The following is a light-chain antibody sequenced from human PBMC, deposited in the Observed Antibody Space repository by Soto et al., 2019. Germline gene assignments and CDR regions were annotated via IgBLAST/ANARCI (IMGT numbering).Light chain of an antibody. CDR3: QHANSFPIT. CDR2: GAS. Sequence: DIQMTQSPSSVSASVGDRVTITCRASQDIRTWLAWYQQKPGKAPKILIYGASSLQSGVPSRFSGSGSWTYFTLTISSLQPEDFATYYCQHANSFPITFGQGTRLEIK. V-gene: IGKV1-12*01. CDR1: QDIRTW. J-gene: IGKJ5*01.